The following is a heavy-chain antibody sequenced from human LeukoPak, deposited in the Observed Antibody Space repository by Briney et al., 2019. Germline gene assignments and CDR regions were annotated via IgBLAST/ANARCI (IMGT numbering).Heavy chain of an antibody. J-gene: IGHJ5*02. CDR1: GFTFSDYG. Sequence: GVSLRLSCAASGFTFSDYGMHWVRQAPGKGLEGVAFIRDDGGIAYYADSVKGRFTISRDNSKNTLYLQMNSLRDEDTAVYYCATGQNQLNIDTWGQGTLVTVSS. D-gene: IGHD2/OR15-2a*01. V-gene: IGHV3-30*02. CDR2: IRDDGGIA. CDR3: ATGQNQLNIDT.